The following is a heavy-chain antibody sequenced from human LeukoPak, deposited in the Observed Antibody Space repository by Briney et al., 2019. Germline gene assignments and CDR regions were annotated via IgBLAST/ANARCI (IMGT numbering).Heavy chain of an antibody. CDR3: ARDWGGPDDC. J-gene: IGHJ4*02. V-gene: IGHV3-21*01. CDR1: GFTFSSYS. CDR2: ISSSSYI. Sequence: GGSLRLSCAASGFTFSSYSMNWVRQAPGKGLEWVSSISSSSYIYYADSVKGRFIISRDDAKNSLYLQMNSLRAEDTAIYYCARDWGGPDDCWGQGTLVTVSS. D-gene: IGHD3-16*01.